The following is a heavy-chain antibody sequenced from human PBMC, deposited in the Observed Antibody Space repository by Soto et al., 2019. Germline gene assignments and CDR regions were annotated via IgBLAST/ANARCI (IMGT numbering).Heavy chain of an antibody. CDR2: ISGSGGGA. V-gene: IGHV3-23*01. CDR1: GFTFNSYA. Sequence: GGSLRLSCAASGFTFNSYAMTWVRQAPGKGLEWASGISGSGGGAYYADSVKGRFTISRDNSKTTLYLQMDSLRAEDTALYYCARSSDGFYYYAGMDVWGQGTTVTAP. CDR3: ARSSDGFYYYAGMDV. J-gene: IGHJ6*02.